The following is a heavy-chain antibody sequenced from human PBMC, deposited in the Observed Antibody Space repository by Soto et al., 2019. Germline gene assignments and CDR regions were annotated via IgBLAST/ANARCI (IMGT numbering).Heavy chain of an antibody. CDR1: GYAFTTYG. CDR2: ISAHNGNT. J-gene: IGHJ4*02. V-gene: IGHV1-18*01. CDR3: ARGRYGNY. D-gene: IGHD1-1*01. Sequence: QVHLVQSGAEVKKPGASVKVSCQGSGYAFTTYGITWVRQAPGQGLEWMGWISAHNGNTNYAQKLQGRVTVTRDTSTSTADMELRSLRYDDTDVYYCARGRYGNYWGQGALVTVSS.